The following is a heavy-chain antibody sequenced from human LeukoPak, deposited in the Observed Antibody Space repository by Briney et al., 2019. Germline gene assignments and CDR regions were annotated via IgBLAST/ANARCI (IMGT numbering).Heavy chain of an antibody. J-gene: IGHJ5*02. CDR3: ARWNSNWFDP. CDR2: ISDRGGAT. CDR1: GFTFSSYA. V-gene: IGHV3-23*01. Sequence: GGSLRLSCAASGFTFSSYAMSWVRQAPGKGLEWVSSISDRGGATYYADSVKGRFTISRDNSKNTLDLQMNSLTAEDTAVYYCARWNSNWFDPWGQGTLVTVSS. D-gene: IGHD1-7*01.